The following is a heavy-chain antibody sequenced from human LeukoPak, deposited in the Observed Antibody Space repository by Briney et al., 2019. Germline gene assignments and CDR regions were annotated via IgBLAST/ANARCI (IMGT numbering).Heavy chain of an antibody. J-gene: IGHJ4*02. V-gene: IGHV1-8*01. Sequence: GASVKVSCKASGYTFTSYDINWVRQATGQGLEWMGWMNPNSGNTGYAQKFQGRVTMTRNTSISTAYMELSSLRSEDTAVYYCARGAHYYDFWSGYYTGALNDYWGQGTLVTVSS. CDR1: GYTFTSYD. CDR2: MNPNSGNT. D-gene: IGHD3-3*01. CDR3: ARGAHYYDFWSGYYTGALNDY.